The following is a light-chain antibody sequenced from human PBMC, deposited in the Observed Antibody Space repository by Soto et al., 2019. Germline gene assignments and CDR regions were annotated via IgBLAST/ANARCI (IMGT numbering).Light chain of an antibody. J-gene: IGKJ2*01. V-gene: IGKV1-9*01. CDR3: QQRNSYPRT. CDR2: AAS. Sequence: DLQLNQSPSFLSASVGGRGPITCPGSPGIQLFFAWFKVKPGEAPNPLISAASTLQSGVPSRFSGSGSETEFTLTITSLQPEDSATYYCQQRNSYPRTFGQGTKVEIK. CDR1: PGIQLF.